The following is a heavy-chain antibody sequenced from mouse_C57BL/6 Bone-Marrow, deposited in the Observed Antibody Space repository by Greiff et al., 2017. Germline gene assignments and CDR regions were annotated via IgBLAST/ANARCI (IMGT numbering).Heavy chain of an antibody. J-gene: IGHJ2*01. V-gene: IGHV1-69*01. CDR2: IDPSDSYT. D-gene: IGHD1-1*01. Sequence: QVQLQQPGAELVMPGASVKLSCKASGYTFTSYWMHWVKQRPGQGLEWIGEIDPSDSYTTYNQKFKGKSTLPVDKSNSTAYMQLSSLTSEDSAVYYGARDYYGSSYYFDYWGQGTTLTVSS. CDR1: GYTFTSYW. CDR3: ARDYYGSSYYFDY.